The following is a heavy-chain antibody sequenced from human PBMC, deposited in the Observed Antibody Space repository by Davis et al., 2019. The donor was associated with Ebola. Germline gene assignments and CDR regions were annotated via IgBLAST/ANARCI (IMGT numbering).Heavy chain of an antibody. CDR3: AKDLGSNWDYYYGMDV. Sequence: SLSPSCPLSGSSSRSNAISWVRPAPGKGLGWDSGTVGRGGSTFYADSVRGRFTISRDDSKNTMYLQMDSLRAEDTALYYCAKDLGSNWDYYYGMDVWGQGTTVTVSS. J-gene: IGHJ6*02. D-gene: IGHD7-27*01. CDR2: TVGRGGST. CDR1: GSSSRSNA. V-gene: IGHV3-23*01.